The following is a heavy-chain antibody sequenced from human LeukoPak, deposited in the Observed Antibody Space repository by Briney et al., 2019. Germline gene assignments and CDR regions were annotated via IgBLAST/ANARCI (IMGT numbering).Heavy chain of an antibody. V-gene: IGHV3-66*01. CDR2: IYSGGST. CDR1: GFTVSSNY. CDR3: ASAYSSSWYFFDY. J-gene: IGHJ4*02. Sequence: GGSLRLSCAASGFTVSSNYMSWVRQAPGKGLEWASVIYSGGSTYCADSVKGRFTISRDNSKNTLYLQMNSLRAEDTAVYYCASAYSSSWYFFDYWGQGTLVTVSS. D-gene: IGHD6-13*01.